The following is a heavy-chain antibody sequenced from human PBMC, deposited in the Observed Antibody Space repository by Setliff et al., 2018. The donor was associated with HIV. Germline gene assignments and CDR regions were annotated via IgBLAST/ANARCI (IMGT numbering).Heavy chain of an antibody. J-gene: IGHJ5*02. V-gene: IGHV3-33*06. CDR2: IWNAGSEK. CDR1: GFNFDIFA. Sequence: GGSLRLSCAASGFNFDIFAMHWVRQAPGKGLEWVAAIWNAGSEKYYADSVKGRFTISRDNSKDTLYLQMHNLRAEDTALYYCAKDYTPTFWEYNWYDLWGQGTLVTVSS. CDR3: AKDYTPTFWEYNWYDL. D-gene: IGHD3-3*01.